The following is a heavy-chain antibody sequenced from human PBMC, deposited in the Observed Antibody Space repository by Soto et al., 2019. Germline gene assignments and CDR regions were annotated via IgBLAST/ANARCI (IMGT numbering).Heavy chain of an antibody. CDR1: GYTFTDYY. CDR3: ARNLGISLRPRHFDY. V-gene: IGHV1-46*03. J-gene: IGHJ4*02. Sequence: QVQLVQSGAEVKKPGASVKVSCKASGYTFTDYYMHWVRQAPGQGLEWMGVINPSGGTTSYAQKFQGRVTMTRDTSTSTVYMELSSLRSEDTAVYYCARNLGISLRPRHFDYWGQGTLVTVSS. D-gene: IGHD6-6*01. CDR2: INPSGGTT.